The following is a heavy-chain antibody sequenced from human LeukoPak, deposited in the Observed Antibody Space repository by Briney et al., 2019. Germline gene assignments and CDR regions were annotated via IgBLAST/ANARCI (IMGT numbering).Heavy chain of an antibody. CDR3: AKDRCSNGIGCYYYYMDV. D-gene: IGHD2-8*01. CDR2: IRYDGSNK. Sequence: GGSLRLSCAASGFTFSNYGMSWVRQAPGKGLEWVSLIRYDGSNKYYADSVKGRFTISRDNSKNTLSLQMNSMRAEDTAVYYCAKDRCSNGIGCYYYYMDVWGKGTTVTISS. J-gene: IGHJ6*03. V-gene: IGHV3-30*02. CDR1: GFTFSNYG.